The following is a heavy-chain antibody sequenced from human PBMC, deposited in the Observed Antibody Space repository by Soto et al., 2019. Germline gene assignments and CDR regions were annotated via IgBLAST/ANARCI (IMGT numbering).Heavy chain of an antibody. CDR1: GFTFTSSA. Sequence: ASVKVSCKASGFTFTSSAVQWVRQARGQRLEWIGWIVVGSGNTNYAQKFQERVTITRDMSTSTAYMEPSSLRSEDTAVYDCAAGNKPNTRWSRYYYYGMDVWGQGTTVTVSS. D-gene: IGHD3-3*01. CDR2: IVVGSGNT. V-gene: IGHV1-58*01. CDR3: AAGNKPNTRWSRYYYYGMDV. J-gene: IGHJ6*02.